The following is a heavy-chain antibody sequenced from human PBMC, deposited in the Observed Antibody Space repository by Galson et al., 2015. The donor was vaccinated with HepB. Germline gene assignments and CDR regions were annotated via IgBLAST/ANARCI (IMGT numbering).Heavy chain of an antibody. CDR2: ISFDGFNK. CDR1: GFTFSSYG. CDR3: ARGRMVRGLSLRYDAVDI. J-gene: IGHJ3*02. V-gene: IGHV3-30*03. D-gene: IGHD3-10*01. Sequence: SLRLSCAASGFTFSSYGMHWVRQAPGKGLEWVAVISFDGFNKYYADSVKGRFTISRDNSKNTLYLQMNSPSAEDTAVYYCARGRMVRGLSLRYDAVDIWGQGTMVTVSS.